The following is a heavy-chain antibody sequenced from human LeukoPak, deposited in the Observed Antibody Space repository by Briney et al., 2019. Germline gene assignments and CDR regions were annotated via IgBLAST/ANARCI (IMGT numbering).Heavy chain of an antibody. V-gene: IGHV3-23*01. J-gene: IGHJ4*02. Sequence: GGSLRLSCAASGFTFSSYAMSWVRQAPGKGLEWVSGISGSGDNTYYADSVKGRFTISRDNSKDTLYVEVNSLGTEDPAPYYCAKGSYFDSSCSFYFDFWGQGTLVTVSS. D-gene: IGHD3-22*01. CDR1: GFTFSSYA. CDR3: AKGSYFDSSCSFYFDF. CDR2: ISGSGDNT.